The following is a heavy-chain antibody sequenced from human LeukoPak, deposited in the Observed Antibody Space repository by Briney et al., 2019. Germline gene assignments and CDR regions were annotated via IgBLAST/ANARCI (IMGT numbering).Heavy chain of an antibody. Sequence: SETLSLTCTVSGGSISSYYWSWIRQPAGKGLEWIGRIYTSGSTNYNPSLKSRVTISVDTSKNQFSLKLRSVTAADTAVYYCSRSTWEPTRSRIPFDYWGQGTLVTVSS. CDR1: GGSISSYY. D-gene: IGHD1-26*01. J-gene: IGHJ4*02. V-gene: IGHV4-4*07. CDR3: SRSTWEPTRSRIPFDY. CDR2: IYTSGST.